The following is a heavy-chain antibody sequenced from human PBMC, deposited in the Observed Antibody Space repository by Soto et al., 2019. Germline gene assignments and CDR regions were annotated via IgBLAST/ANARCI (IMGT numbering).Heavy chain of an antibody. Sequence: QVQLVESGGGVVQPGRSLRLSCAASGFTFSGYGMHWVRQAPGKGLEWAAVIVYDGSKKYYADSVKGRFTISRDNSKNTLYLQMDSLRVEDTAVYYCAKDWQIYTHLPHYYFDYWGQGSLVTVSS. CDR1: GFTFSGYG. CDR2: IVYDGSKK. V-gene: IGHV3-30*18. CDR3: AKDWQIYTHLPHYYFDY. J-gene: IGHJ4*02. D-gene: IGHD2-2*02.